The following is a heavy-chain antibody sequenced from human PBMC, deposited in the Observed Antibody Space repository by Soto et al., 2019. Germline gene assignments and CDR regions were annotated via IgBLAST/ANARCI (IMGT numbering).Heavy chain of an antibody. V-gene: IGHV5-51*01. CDR3: ARQQTYSSGWPYLYAY. Sequence: GESLKISCKGSGYSFTSYWISWVRQMPGKGLEWMGIIYPGDSDTRYSPSFQGQVTISADKSTSTAYLQRSSLKASDTAMYYCARQQTYSSGWPYLYAYWGQGTSVIVSS. J-gene: IGHJ4*02. D-gene: IGHD6-19*01. CDR1: GYSFTSYW. CDR2: IYPGDSDT.